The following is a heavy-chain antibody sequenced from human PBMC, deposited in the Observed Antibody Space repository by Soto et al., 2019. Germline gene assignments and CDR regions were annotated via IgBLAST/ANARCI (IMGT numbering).Heavy chain of an antibody. CDR1: GFTFSSYG. V-gene: IGHV3-33*01. Sequence: QVQLVESGGGVVQPGRSLRLSCAASGFTFSSYGMHWVRQAPGKGLEWVAVIWSDGSIKYYADSVKGRFTISRDNSKNTLFLQMNSLRSEDTAMYYCARRGSGTYSFEYWGQGTLVTVSS. D-gene: IGHD1-26*01. CDR3: ARRGSGTYSFEY. CDR2: IWSDGSIK. J-gene: IGHJ4*02.